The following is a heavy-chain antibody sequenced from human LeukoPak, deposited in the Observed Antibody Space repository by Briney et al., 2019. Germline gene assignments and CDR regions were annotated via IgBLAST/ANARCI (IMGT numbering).Heavy chain of an antibody. V-gene: IGHV4-39*07. CDR3: ARGPRGNIVLIRRYFDL. CDR1: GGSISSRNYY. D-gene: IGHD2-8*01. CDR2: IYYSGRT. Sequence: SETLSLTCTVSGGSISSRNYYWGWIRQPPGKGLEWIGSIYYSGRTYYNPSLKSRVTISVDTSKNQFSLKLSSVTAADTAVYYCARGPRGNIVLIRRYFDLWGRGTLVTVSS. J-gene: IGHJ2*01.